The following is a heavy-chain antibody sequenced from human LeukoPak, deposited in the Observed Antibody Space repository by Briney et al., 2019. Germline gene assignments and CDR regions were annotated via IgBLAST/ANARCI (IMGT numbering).Heavy chain of an antibody. CDR2: IYYSGST. D-gene: IGHD3-22*01. CDR3: ARLTYYYDSSGYPSNIDAFDI. Sequence: SETLSLTCTVSGGSISSGDYYWSWIRQPPGKGLEWIGYIYYSGSTYYNPSLKSRVTISVDTSKNQFSLKLSSVTAADTAVYYCARLTYYYDSSGYPSNIDAFDIWGQGTMVTVSS. CDR1: GGSISSGDYY. J-gene: IGHJ3*02. V-gene: IGHV4-30-4*01.